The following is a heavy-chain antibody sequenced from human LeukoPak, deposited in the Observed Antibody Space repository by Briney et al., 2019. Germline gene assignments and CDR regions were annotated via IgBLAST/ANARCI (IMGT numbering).Heavy chain of an antibody. D-gene: IGHD1-26*01. Sequence: ASVTVTCKASGYSFIDYYIHWVRQPPGQGLEWMGRLNYKSGDTYYTQNLQSRVTMTSDTSSNTAYKELNTLTSDDTAVYYCARDLPSTSIWELFSWGQGNPVTASS. CDR1: GYSFIDYY. CDR3: ARDLPSTSIWELFS. CDR2: LNYKSGDT. V-gene: IGHV1-2*06. J-gene: IGHJ5*02.